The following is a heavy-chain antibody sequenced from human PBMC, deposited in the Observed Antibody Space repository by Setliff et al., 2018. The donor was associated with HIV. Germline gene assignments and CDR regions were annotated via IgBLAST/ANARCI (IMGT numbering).Heavy chain of an antibody. CDR2: VYFSGST. J-gene: IGHJ6*03. V-gene: IGHV4-59*01. Sequence: SETLSLTCTVSGDPISTYYWSWVRKPPGKGLEWIGYVYFSGSTSYSPSLRGRVTMSVDPSKNQFSLKLNSVTAADTAIYFCARGNYDTSDYYTNFYYYYMDVWGKGTEVTVTS. D-gene: IGHD3-22*01. CDR3: ARGNYDTSDYYTNFYYYYMDV. CDR1: GDPISTYY.